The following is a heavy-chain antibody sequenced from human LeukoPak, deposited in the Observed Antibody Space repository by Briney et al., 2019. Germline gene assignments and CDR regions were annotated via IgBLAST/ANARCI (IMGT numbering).Heavy chain of an antibody. CDR3: AKPVTIAVSNWFDP. J-gene: IGHJ5*02. V-gene: IGHV3-48*04. CDR2: ISSSSSTI. Sequence: GGSLRLSCAASGFTFSSYSMNWVHQAPGKGLEWVSYISSSSSTIYYADSVKGRFTISRDNAKNSLYLQMNSLRAEDTAVYYCAKPVTIAVSNWFDPWGQGTLVTVSS. CDR1: GFTFSSYS. D-gene: IGHD1-14*01.